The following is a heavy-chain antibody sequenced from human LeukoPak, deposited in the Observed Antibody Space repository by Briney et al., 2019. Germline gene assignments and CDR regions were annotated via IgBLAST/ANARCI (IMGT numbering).Heavy chain of an antibody. CDR2: IIPIFGTA. J-gene: IGHJ4*02. V-gene: IGHV1-69*05. Sequence: GASVKVSCKASGGTFSSYAISWVRQAPGQGLEWMGGIIPIFGTANYAQKLQGRVTMTTDTSTCTAYMELRSLRSDDTAVYYCARDESSGWYGVYWGQGTLVTVSS. CDR1: GGTFSSYA. D-gene: IGHD6-19*01. CDR3: ARDESSGWYGVY.